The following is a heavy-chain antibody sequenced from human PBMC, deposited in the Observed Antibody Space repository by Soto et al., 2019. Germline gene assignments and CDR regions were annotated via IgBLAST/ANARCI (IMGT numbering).Heavy chain of an antibody. CDR2: ISGSGGST. V-gene: IGHV3-23*01. J-gene: IGHJ4*02. D-gene: IGHD4-17*01. CDR3: AKGRLRGIYYFDY. Sequence: GGSLRLSCAASGFTFSSYAMSWVRQAPGKGLEWVSAISGSGGSTYYADSVKGRFTISRDNSKNTLYLQMNSLRAEETAVYYCAKGRLRGIYYFDYWGQGTLVTVSS. CDR1: GFTFSSYA.